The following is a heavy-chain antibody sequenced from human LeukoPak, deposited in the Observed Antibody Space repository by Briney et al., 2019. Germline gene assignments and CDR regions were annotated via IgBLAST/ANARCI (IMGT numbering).Heavy chain of an antibody. CDR3: ARVVKEGAGLLWVDYFDY. CDR2: IYYSGST. J-gene: IGHJ4*02. Sequence: SETLSLTCTVSGGSISSSSYYWGWIRQPPGKGLEWIGSIYYSGSTYYNPSLKSRVTISVDTSKNQFSLKLSSVTAADTAVYYCARVVKEGAGLLWVDYFDYWGQGTLVTVSS. V-gene: IGHV4-39*01. CDR1: GGSISSSSYY. D-gene: IGHD2-2*01.